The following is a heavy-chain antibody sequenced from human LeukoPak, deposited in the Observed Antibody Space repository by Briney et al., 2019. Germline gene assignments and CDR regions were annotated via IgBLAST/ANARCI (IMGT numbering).Heavy chain of an antibody. Sequence: GGSLRLSCAASGFTLSAYSMNWVRQAPGKGLEWVSYISSSSGYIYYADSVKGRFTISRDNAKNSLYLQMNSLRAEDTAVYYCAELGITMIGGVWGKGTTVTISS. V-gene: IGHV3-21*01. CDR1: GFTLSAYS. J-gene: IGHJ6*04. CDR3: AELGITMIGGV. D-gene: IGHD3-10*02. CDR2: ISSSSGYI.